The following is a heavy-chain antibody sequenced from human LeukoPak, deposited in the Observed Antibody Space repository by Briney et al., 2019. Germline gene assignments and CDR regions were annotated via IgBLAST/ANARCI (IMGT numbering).Heavy chain of an antibody. CDR3: ARVKGSVGATIDAFDI. Sequence: PSETLSLTCAVYGGSFSGYYWSWIRQPPGMGLEWIGEINHSGSTNYNPSLKSRVTISVDTSKNQFSLKLSSVTAADTAVYYCARVKGSVGATIDAFDIWGQGTMVTVSS. V-gene: IGHV4-34*01. CDR1: GGSFSGYY. CDR2: INHSGST. J-gene: IGHJ3*02. D-gene: IGHD1-26*01.